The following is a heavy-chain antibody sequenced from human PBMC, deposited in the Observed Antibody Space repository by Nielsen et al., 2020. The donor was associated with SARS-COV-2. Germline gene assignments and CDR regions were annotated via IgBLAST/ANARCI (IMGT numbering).Heavy chain of an antibody. Sequence: ASVKVSCKASGYTFTSYGISWVRQAPGQGLEWMGWISAYNGNTNYAQKLQGRVTMTTDTSTSTAYMELRSLRSDDTAVYYCARDIHVLLWFGELLYGMDVWGQGTTVTVSS. V-gene: IGHV1-18*01. CDR3: ARDIHVLLWFGELLYGMDV. CDR2: ISAYNGNT. D-gene: IGHD3-10*01. J-gene: IGHJ6*02. CDR1: GYTFTSYG.